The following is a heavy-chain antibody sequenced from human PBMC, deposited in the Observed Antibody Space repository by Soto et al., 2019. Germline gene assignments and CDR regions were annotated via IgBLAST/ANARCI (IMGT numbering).Heavy chain of an antibody. Sequence: GGSLRLSCAASGFTVSNTYMTWVRQPPGKGLECVSVIYTAGGTNYADSVKGRFIISRDNSKNTLYLQMNSLRAEDTAVYYCARALPVAKGGFDPWGQGTLVTVSA. J-gene: IGHJ5*02. CDR3: ARALPVAKGGFDP. D-gene: IGHD2-2*01. V-gene: IGHV3-53*01. CDR2: IYTAGGT. CDR1: GFTVSNTY.